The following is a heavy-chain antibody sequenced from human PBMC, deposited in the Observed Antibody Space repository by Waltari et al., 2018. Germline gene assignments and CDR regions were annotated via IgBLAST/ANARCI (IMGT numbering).Heavy chain of an antibody. CDR3: VGWMGAETNP. CDR1: GFPFSSSW. D-gene: IGHD4-17*01. J-gene: IGHJ5*02. Sequence: EVQLVESGGGLVQPGGSQRLSCTASGFPFSSSWMSWVRQAPGKGLEWVAHIKQDGSDKYYVGSGRGRFTISRDNAKDSLYLQMDSLRAEDTAVYYCVGWMGAETNPWGQGTLVTVSS. CDR2: IKQDGSDK. V-gene: IGHV3-7*03.